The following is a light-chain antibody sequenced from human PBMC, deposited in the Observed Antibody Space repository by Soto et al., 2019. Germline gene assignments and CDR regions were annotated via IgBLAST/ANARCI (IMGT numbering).Light chain of an antibody. CDR3: QQYDSYPLN. CDR1: QGIGTY. V-gene: IGKV1-8*01. J-gene: IGKJ3*01. Sequence: RMTQSPSSLSASTGDRVTITCRASQGIGTYVAWYQQKPGKGPKLLIYAASTLQSGVPSRFSGSGSGTDFTLTISCLQSEDFATYYCQQYDSYPLNFGPGTKVDIK. CDR2: AAS.